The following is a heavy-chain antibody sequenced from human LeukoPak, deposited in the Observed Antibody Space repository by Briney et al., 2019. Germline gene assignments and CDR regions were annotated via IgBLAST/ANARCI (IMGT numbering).Heavy chain of an antibody. Sequence: GGSLRLSCAASGFTFSSYAMHWVRQAPGKGLEWVAVISYDGSNKYYADSVKGRFTISRDNSKDTLYLQMNSLRAEDTAVYYCARDEGRGYSYVYDAFDIWGQGTMVTVSS. V-gene: IGHV3-30*04. CDR2: ISYDGSNK. CDR3: ARDEGRGYSYVYDAFDI. CDR1: GFTFSSYA. D-gene: IGHD5-18*01. J-gene: IGHJ3*02.